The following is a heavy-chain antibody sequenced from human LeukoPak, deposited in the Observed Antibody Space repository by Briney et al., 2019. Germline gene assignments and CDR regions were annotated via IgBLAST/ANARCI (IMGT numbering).Heavy chain of an antibody. CDR1: GFTFGSYG. CDR2: ISYDGSSE. Sequence: GGSLRLSCAASGFTFGSYGMHWVRQAPGKGLEWVAVISYDGSSEYYADSVKGRFTISRDNSKNTLYLQMNSLRAEDTAVYYCTRVRGESPRWFDPWGQGTLVTVSS. CDR3: TRVRGESPRWFDP. J-gene: IGHJ5*02. V-gene: IGHV3-30*03. D-gene: IGHD3-10*01.